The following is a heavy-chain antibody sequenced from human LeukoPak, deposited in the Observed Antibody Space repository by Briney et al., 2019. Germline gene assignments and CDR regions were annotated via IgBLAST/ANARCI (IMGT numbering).Heavy chain of an antibody. CDR2: IYHSGST. V-gene: IGHV4-30-2*01. Sequence: SQTLSLTCAVSGGSISSGGHSWSWIRQPPGKGLEWIGDIYHSGSTYYNPSLKSRVVISLDRSNNQFSLKLSSVTAADTAVYYCAREVGATPNFDYWGQGTLVTVSS. CDR3: AREVGATPNFDY. D-gene: IGHD1-26*01. J-gene: IGHJ4*02. CDR1: GGSISSGGHS.